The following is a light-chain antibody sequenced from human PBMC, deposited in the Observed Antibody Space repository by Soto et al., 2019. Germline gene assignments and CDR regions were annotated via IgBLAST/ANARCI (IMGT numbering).Light chain of an antibody. V-gene: IGKV1-5*01. CDR1: QSIDRW. J-gene: IGKJ1*01. Sequence: DIQMTQSPSTLSASVGDRVTISCRASQSIDRWLAWYQQKPGKAPKLLIYDASTLESGVPSRFSGRGSGTEFTLTISSLQPDDFATYFCQHYYNYPKTFGLGTKVDNK. CDR3: QHYYNYPKT. CDR2: DAS.